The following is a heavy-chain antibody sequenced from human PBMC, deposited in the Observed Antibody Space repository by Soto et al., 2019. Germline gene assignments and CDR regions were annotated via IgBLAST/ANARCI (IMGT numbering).Heavy chain of an antibody. Sequence: SETLSLTCAVSGFSISRDYYWGWIRQPPGRGLEWIGNVHHTGATDYTPSLRTRVTISLDTSKNQFSLKPTSVTAADTAVYYCARDRSGGSYTYWGQGSLVTVSS. J-gene: IGHJ4*02. CDR3: ARDRSGGSYTY. V-gene: IGHV4-38-2*02. CDR1: GFSISRDYY. D-gene: IGHD1-26*01. CDR2: VHHTGAT.